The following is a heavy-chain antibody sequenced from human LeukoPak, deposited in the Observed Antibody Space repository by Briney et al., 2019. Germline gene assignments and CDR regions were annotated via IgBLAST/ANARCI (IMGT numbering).Heavy chain of an antibody. CDR3: ATQGRLWFGESEYYFDY. CDR2: IYYSGSA. Sequence: SETLSLTCTVSGGSISSSSYYWGWIRQPPGKGLEWIGSIYYSGSAYYNPSLKSRVTISVDTSKNQFSLKLSSVTAADTAVYYCATQGRLWFGESEYYFDYWGQGTLVTVSS. J-gene: IGHJ4*02. D-gene: IGHD3-10*01. CDR1: GGSISSSSYY. V-gene: IGHV4-39*01.